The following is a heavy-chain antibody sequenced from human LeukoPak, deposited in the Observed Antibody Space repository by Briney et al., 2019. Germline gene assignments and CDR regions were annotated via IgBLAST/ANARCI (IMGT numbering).Heavy chain of an antibody. D-gene: IGHD2-2*01. Sequence: ASVKVSCKTSGYTFTDYDVNWVRPAPGQGLEWMGYIHPRSGYSESAQMFQGRLSMTRDVSTDTAYMEPSTLTSDDTAVYYCARVTSGMRYNWFDPWGQGTLIIVSS. CDR1: GYTFTDYD. CDR2: IHPRSGYS. CDR3: ARVTSGMRYNWFDP. V-gene: IGHV1-8*01. J-gene: IGHJ5*02.